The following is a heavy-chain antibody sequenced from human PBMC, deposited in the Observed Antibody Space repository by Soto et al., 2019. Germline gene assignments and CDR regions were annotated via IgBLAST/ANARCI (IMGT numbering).Heavy chain of an antibody. Sequence: GESLKISCRGSGYTFTSYWIAWVRQMPGKGLEWLGIIYPDDSDTRYSPSFQGRVTISADKSINTAYLQWRSLTASDTAMYYCAREGRLAAAGRFDYWGQGTLVTVSS. CDR2: IYPDDSDT. CDR1: GYTFTSYW. J-gene: IGHJ4*02. D-gene: IGHD6-13*01. V-gene: IGHV5-51*01. CDR3: AREGRLAAAGRFDY.